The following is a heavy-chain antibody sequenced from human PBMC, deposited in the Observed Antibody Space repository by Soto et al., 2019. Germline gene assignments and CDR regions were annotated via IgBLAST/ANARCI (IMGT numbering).Heavy chain of an antibody. CDR1: GFTFSSYS. CDR2: ISSSSSTI. CDR3: ARFSYYDSSGYFDY. V-gene: IGHV3-48*02. Sequence: PGGSMRLSCAASGFTFSSYSMNWVRQAPGKRLEWVSYISSSSSTIYYADPVKGRFTISRDNAKNSLYLQMNSLRDEDTAVYYCARFSYYDSSGYFDYWGQGTLVTVSS. J-gene: IGHJ4*02. D-gene: IGHD3-22*01.